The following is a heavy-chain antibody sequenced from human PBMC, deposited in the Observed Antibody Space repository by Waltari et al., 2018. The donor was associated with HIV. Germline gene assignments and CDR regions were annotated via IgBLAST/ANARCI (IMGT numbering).Heavy chain of an antibody. V-gene: IGHV4-39*07. CDR3: ARVSYGSGCLDY. J-gene: IGHJ4*02. D-gene: IGHD3-10*01. Sequence: QLQLQESGPGLVKPSETLSLTCTVSGGSISRSSYYWGWIRQPPGKGLEWIGSIYYSGSTDYNPSLKSRVTISVDTSKNQFSLKLSSVTAADTAVYYCARVSYGSGCLDYWGQGTLVTVSS. CDR2: IYYSGST. CDR1: GGSISRSSYY.